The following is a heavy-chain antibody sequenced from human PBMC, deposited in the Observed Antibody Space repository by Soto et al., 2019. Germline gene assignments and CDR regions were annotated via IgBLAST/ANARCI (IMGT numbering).Heavy chain of an antibody. CDR2: ISAYNGNT. D-gene: IGHD3-22*01. J-gene: IGHJ6*02. V-gene: IGHV1-18*04. Sequence: ASVKVSCKASGYTFTSYGISWVRQAPGQGLERMGWISAYNGNTNYAQKLQGRVTMTTDTSTSTAYMELRSLRSDDTAVYYCARDSHYDSSGYYYDYYYYYGMDVWGQGTTVTVSS. CDR3: ARDSHYDSSGYYYDYYYYYGMDV. CDR1: GYTFTSYG.